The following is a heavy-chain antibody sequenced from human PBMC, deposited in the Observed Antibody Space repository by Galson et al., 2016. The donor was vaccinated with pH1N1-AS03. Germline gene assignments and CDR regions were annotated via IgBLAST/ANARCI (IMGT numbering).Heavy chain of an antibody. Sequence: SETLSLTCTVSGGSISTSSYYWGWIRQTPGKGLEWIGSIYYSGSTYYNPSLKSRVTISVDTSKNQFSLKLSSVTAADTAVYYCARHLYSDYVGWFDPWGQGTLVTVSS. CDR3: ARHLYSDYVGWFDP. CDR1: GGSISTSSYY. V-gene: IGHV4-39*01. CDR2: IYYSGST. D-gene: IGHD4-11*01. J-gene: IGHJ5*02.